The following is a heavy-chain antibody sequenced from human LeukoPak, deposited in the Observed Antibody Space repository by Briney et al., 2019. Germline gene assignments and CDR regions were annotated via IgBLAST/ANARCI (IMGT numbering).Heavy chain of an antibody. CDR3: AKGIVGATRKIDFFDY. V-gene: IGHV3-23*01. J-gene: IGHJ4*02. D-gene: IGHD1-26*01. CDR2: ISGSGGST. Sequence: GGSLRLSCAASGFTFSSYAMSWVRQAPGKGLEWVSAISGSGGSTYYADSVKGRFTISRDNSKNTLYLQMNSLRAEDTAVYYCAKGIVGATRKIDFFDYWGQGTLVTVSS. CDR1: GFTFSSYA.